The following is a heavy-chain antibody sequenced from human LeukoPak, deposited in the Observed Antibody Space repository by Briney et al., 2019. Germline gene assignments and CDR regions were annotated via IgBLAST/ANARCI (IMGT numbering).Heavy chain of an antibody. CDR1: GGSISSGGYY. CDR2: IYHSGST. V-gene: IGHV4-30-2*01. J-gene: IGHJ4*02. Sequence: SETLSFTCTVSGGSISSGGYYWSWIRQPPGKGLEWIGYIYHSGSTYYNSSLKSRVTISVDRSKNQFSLKLSSVTAADTAVYYCARAPRTVPAAMDFDYWGQGTLVTVSS. CDR3: ARAPRTVPAAMDFDY. D-gene: IGHD2-2*01.